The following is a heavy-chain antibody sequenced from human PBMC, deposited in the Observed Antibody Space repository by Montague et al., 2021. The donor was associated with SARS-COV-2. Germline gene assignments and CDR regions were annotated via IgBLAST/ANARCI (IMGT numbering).Heavy chain of an antibody. CDR1: GGSVRSSNFY. V-gene: IGHV4-39*07. Sequence: SETLSLTCTVSGGSVRSSNFYWGWIRQPPGKGLEWIGSIYYSGITYDSLSLKSRVTISVDTSKNQFSLKLNSVTAADTAVYYCARGVLAINMIVVLITQGNYYFDYWGHGTLVTVPS. CDR3: ARGVLAINMIVVLITQGNYYFDY. J-gene: IGHJ4*01. D-gene: IGHD3-22*01. CDR2: IYYSGIT.